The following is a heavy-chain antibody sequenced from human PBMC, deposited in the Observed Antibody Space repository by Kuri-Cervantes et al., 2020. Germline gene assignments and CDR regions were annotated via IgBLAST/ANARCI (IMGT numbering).Heavy chain of an antibody. D-gene: IGHD3-10*01. J-gene: IGHJ6*02. CDR2: INSGGST. CDR3: ARDLRFGEIAEYYYGMDD. CDR1: GFTVSNNY. V-gene: IGHV3-53*01. Sequence: GESLKISCAASGFTVSNNYMSWVRQAPGKGLEWVSVINSGGSTYYADSVKGRFTISRDNSNNTLYLQMNSLRAEDTAVYYCARDLRFGEIAEYYYGMDDWGQGTTVTVYS.